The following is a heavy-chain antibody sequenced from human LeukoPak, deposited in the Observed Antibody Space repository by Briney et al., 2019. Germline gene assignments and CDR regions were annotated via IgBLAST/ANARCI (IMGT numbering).Heavy chain of an antibody. CDR1: GDSASTNNAG. CDR2: TYYSSIWYS. J-gene: IGHJ4*02. Sequence: SQTLSLTCAISGDSASTNNAGWNWIRQSPSRGLEWLGRTYYSSIWYSHYALSMKSRITINPDTSKNQFSLQLNSVTPEDTAVYYCSRGWLQQGFDYWGQGTLVTVSS. D-gene: IGHD5-24*01. V-gene: IGHV6-1*01. CDR3: SRGWLQQGFDY.